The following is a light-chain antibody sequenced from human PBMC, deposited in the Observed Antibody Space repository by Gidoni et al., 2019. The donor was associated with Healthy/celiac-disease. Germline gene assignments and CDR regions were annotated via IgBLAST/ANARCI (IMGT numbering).Light chain of an antibody. V-gene: IGKV3-20*01. CDR1: PGVSSSY. J-gene: IGKJ1*01. Sequence: IVFTQSPGTLSLSPGARATLSCRASPGVSSSYLAWYQQKPGQAPRLLIYGASSRATGIPDRFSGSGSGTDFTLTISRLESEDFAVYYCQQYGSSPLWTFGQGTKVEIK. CDR3: QQYGSSPLWT. CDR2: GAS.